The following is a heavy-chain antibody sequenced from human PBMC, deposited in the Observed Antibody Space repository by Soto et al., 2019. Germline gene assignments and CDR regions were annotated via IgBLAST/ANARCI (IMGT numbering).Heavy chain of an antibody. J-gene: IGHJ6*02. CDR2: IHHSGST. Sequence: SETLSLTCALSGFSITSSNWWSWVRQPPGKGLEWIGEIHHSGSTNYNPSLKSRVTISVDKSKNQFSLNLSSVAAADTAVYYCAREGDSYYGSGNKGYGMDVWGQGTTVT. V-gene: IGHV4-4*02. D-gene: IGHD3-10*01. CDR3: AREGDSYYGSGNKGYGMDV. CDR1: GFSITSSNW.